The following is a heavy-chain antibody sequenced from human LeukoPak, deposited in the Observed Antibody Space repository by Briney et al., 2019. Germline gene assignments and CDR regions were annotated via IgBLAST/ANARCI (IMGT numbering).Heavy chain of an antibody. J-gene: IGHJ6*03. CDR1: GYTFTSYG. CDR3: ARDCGGDCYTPRGYYYYYMDV. D-gene: IGHD2-21*01. V-gene: IGHV1-2*02. Sequence: GASVKVSCKASGYTFTSYGISWVRQAPGQGFEWMGWINPNSGDTNYAQKFQGRVTMTRDTSISTAYMELSRLRSDDTAVYYCARDCGGDCYTPRGYYYYYMDVWGKGTTVTVSS. CDR2: INPNSGDT.